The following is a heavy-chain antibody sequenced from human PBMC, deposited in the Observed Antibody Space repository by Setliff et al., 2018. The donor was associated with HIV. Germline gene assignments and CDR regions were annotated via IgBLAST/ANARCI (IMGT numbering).Heavy chain of an antibody. V-gene: IGHV4-39*01. CDR2: ISYTGST. Sequence: SETLSLTCTVPGGSINRSNYYWGWIRQPPGKGLEWIGTISYTGSTYYDPSLKSRVAISLDTSKNQFFLKLSSVTAPDTAIYYCARQTWEYYDTLTGYYRSPKNFDSWGQGTQVTVSS. CDR1: GGSINRSNYY. D-gene: IGHD3-9*01. J-gene: IGHJ4*02. CDR3: ARQTWEYYDTLTGYYRSPKNFDS.